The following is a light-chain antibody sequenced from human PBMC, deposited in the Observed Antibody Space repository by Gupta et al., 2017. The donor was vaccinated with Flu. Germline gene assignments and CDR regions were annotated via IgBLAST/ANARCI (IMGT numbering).Light chain of an antibody. J-gene: IGKJ1*01. Sequence: DIVMTQSPDSLAVSLGERATINCKSSQNVLYISNNKNYLAWYQQKPGQPPKLLISWASTRESGVPDRFSGSGSGTDFTLTIISLQAEDVAVYYCQQYYTTPWTFGQGTSVEIK. V-gene: IGKV4-1*01. CDR2: WAS. CDR3: QQYYTTPWT. CDR1: QNVLYISNNKNY.